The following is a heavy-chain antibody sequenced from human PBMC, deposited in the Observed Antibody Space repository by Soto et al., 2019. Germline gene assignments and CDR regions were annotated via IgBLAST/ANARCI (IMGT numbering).Heavy chain of an antibody. Sequence: GGSLRLSCAASGFTFSSYGMHWVRQAPGKGLEWVAVIWYDGSNKYYADSVKGRFTISRDNSKNTLYLQMNSLRAADTAVYYCARPLDSGWIPFDYWGQGTLVTVSS. V-gene: IGHV3-33*01. CDR1: GFTFSSYG. CDR3: ARPLDSGWIPFDY. J-gene: IGHJ4*02. CDR2: IWYDGSNK. D-gene: IGHD6-19*01.